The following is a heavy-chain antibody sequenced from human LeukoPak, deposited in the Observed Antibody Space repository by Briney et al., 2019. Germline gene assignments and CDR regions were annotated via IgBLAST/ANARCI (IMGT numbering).Heavy chain of an antibody. CDR3: VRVDPPAGGDPPHFDY. Sequence: ASVKVSCKASGGTFSGYAISWVRQAPGQGLEWMGWISAYNGNTNYAQKLQGRVTMTTDTSTSTAYMELRSLRSDDTAVYYCVRVDPPAGGDPPHFDYWGQGTLVTVSS. V-gene: IGHV1-18*01. D-gene: IGHD2-21*01. J-gene: IGHJ4*02. CDR2: ISAYNGNT. CDR1: GGTFSGYA.